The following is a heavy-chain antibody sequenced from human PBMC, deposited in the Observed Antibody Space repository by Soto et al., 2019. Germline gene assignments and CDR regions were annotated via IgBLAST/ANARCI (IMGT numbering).Heavy chain of an antibody. Sequence: WGSLRLSCVASGFSIRSYIMNWVRQAPGKGLEWISYISSSSGTINYADSVKGRFTISRDTAKNSLSLQMVSLRDEDTAVYYCVAGSGWLPDFWGQGTLVTVSS. D-gene: IGHD6-19*01. J-gene: IGHJ4*02. CDR1: GFSIRSYI. CDR2: ISSSSGTI. CDR3: VAGSGWLPDF. V-gene: IGHV3-48*02.